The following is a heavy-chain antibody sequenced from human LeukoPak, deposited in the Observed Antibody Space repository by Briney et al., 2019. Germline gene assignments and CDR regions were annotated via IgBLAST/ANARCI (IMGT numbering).Heavy chain of an antibody. CDR3: AREIVVVAARTFDAFDI. D-gene: IGHD2-15*01. CDR1: GFTFSSYW. Sequence: GGSLRLSCAASGFTFSSYWMSWVRQAPGKGLEWVANIKQDGSEKYYVDSVKGRFTISRDNAKNSLYLQMNSLRAEDTAVYYCAREIVVVAARTFDAFDIWGQGTMVTVSS. CDR2: IKQDGSEK. J-gene: IGHJ3*02. V-gene: IGHV3-7*01.